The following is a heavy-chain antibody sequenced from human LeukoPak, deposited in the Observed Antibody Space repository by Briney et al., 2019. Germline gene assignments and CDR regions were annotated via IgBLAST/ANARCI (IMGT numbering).Heavy chain of an antibody. D-gene: IGHD3-16*01. V-gene: IGHV3-30-3*01. CDR3: ARKSFVGGVPAFDI. Sequence: GSLRLSCAASGFTFSSYAMHWVRQAPGKGLEWVAVISYDGSNKYYADSVKGRFTISRDNSKNTLYLQMNSLRAEDTAVYYCARKSFVGGVPAFDIWGQGTMVTVSS. J-gene: IGHJ3*02. CDR1: GFTFSSYA. CDR2: ISYDGSNK.